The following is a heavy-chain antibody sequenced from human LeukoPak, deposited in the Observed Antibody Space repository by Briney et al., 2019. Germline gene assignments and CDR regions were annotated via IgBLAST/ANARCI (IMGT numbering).Heavy chain of an antibody. V-gene: IGHV4-4*07. Sequence: SETLSLTCTVSGDSIRSYYWSWIRQPAGKGLEWIGRIYSSGSTNYNPSLKSRATMSVDTSKNQFSLKLRSVTAADTAVYYCARDSYNYYDSNNYYFLDSWGQGILVTVSS. CDR2: IYSSGST. CDR1: GDSIRSYY. D-gene: IGHD3-22*01. CDR3: ARDSYNYYDSNNYYFLDS. J-gene: IGHJ4*02.